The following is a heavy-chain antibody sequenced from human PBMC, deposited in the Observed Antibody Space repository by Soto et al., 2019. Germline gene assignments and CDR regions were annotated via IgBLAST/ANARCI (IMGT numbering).Heavy chain of an antibody. D-gene: IGHD3-3*01. V-gene: IGHV3-30*18. Sequence: GGSLRLSCAAYGFTFSSYGMHWVRQAPGKGLEWVAVISYDGSNKYYADSVKGRFTISRDNSKNTLYLQMNGLRAEDTAVYYCAKDTRAFWSGYYWTPWYFDYWGQGTLVTVSS. CDR3: AKDTRAFWSGYYWTPWYFDY. CDR1: GFTFSSYG. J-gene: IGHJ4*02. CDR2: ISYDGSNK.